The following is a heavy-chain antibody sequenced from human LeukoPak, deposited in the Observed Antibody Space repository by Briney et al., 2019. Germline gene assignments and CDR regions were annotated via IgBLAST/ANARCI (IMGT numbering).Heavy chain of an antibody. D-gene: IGHD5-18*01. Sequence: ASVKVSCKASGYTFTGYYMHWVRQAPGQGLEWMGWINPNSGGTNYAQKFQGRVTMTRDTSISTAYMELSRLRSDDTAVYYCARGRGYSYGIDAFDIWGQGTMVTVSS. CDR2: INPNSGGT. V-gene: IGHV1-2*02. CDR1: GYTFTGYY. J-gene: IGHJ3*02. CDR3: ARGRGYSYGIDAFDI.